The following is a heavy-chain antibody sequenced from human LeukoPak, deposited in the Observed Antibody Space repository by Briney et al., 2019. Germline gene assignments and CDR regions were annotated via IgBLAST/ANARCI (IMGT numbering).Heavy chain of an antibody. CDR1: GFTFTIYP. J-gene: IGHJ4*02. CDR2: ISGRGGQT. CDR3: AKDLRGIAVAGTLIDY. Sequence: GGPLRLSCAASGFTFTIYPMICPPHAPGRALEGVLPISGRGGQTYYADSVKGRFTISRDNSKNTLYLQMNSLRAEDTAVYYCAKDLRGIAVAGTLIDYWGQGTLVTVSS. D-gene: IGHD6-13*01. V-gene: IGHV3-23*01.